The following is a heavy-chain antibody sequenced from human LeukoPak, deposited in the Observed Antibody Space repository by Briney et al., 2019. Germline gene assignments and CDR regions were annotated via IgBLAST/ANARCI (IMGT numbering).Heavy chain of an antibody. CDR2: ISGSGGST. V-gene: IGHV3-23*01. Sequence: GGSLRLSCAASGFTFSSYAMSWVRQAPGKGLEWVSAISGSGGSTYYADSVKGRFTISRDNSKNTLYLQMNSLKTEDTAVYYCTTDLALLWFGDYFDYWGQGTLVTVSS. J-gene: IGHJ4*02. CDR1: GFTFSSYA. D-gene: IGHD3-10*01. CDR3: TTDLALLWFGDYFDY.